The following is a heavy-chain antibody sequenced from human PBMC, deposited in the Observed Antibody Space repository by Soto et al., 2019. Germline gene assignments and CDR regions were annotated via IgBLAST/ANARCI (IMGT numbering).Heavy chain of an antibody. J-gene: IGHJ6*01. CDR2: ILVSGST. V-gene: IGHV3-23*01. D-gene: IGHD2-2*01. CDR3: ANSCSSTSCQDDYYYYYGMDV. Sequence: GGSLRLSCAVSGVICRDYEMSWVRQAPEKGLEWVSTILVSGSTHYEDSVKGRFTISRDNSKNTLYLQMNSLIAEYTAVYYCANSCSSTSCQDDYYYYYGMDVWGQATTVTASS. CDR1: GVICRDYE.